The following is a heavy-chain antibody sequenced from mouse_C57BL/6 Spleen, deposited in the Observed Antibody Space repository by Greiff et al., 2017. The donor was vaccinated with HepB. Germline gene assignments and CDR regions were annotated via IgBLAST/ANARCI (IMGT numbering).Heavy chain of an antibody. D-gene: IGHD1-2*01. J-gene: IGHJ1*03. Sequence: VQLQQSGAELVRPGASVTLSCKASGYTFTDYEMHWVKQTPVHGLEWIGAIDPETGGTAYNQKFKGKAILTADKSSSTAYMELRSLTSEDSAVYYGTRSDGKRGYFDVWGTGTTVTVSS. CDR1: GYTFTDYE. V-gene: IGHV1-15*01. CDR3: TRSDGKRGYFDV. CDR2: IDPETGGT.